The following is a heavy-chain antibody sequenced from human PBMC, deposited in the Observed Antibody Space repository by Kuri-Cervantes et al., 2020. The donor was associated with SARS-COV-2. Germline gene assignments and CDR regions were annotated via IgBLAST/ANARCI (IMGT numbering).Heavy chain of an antibody. CDR3: ARDPNYDSSGYYGLTFDY. Sequence: ASVKVSCKASGYTFTSYGISWVRQAPGQGLEWMGWISAYNGNTNYAQKLQGRVTMTTDTSTSTDYMELRSLRSDDTAVYYCARDPNYDSSGYYGLTFDYWGQGTLVTVSS. D-gene: IGHD3-22*01. J-gene: IGHJ4*02. V-gene: IGHV1-18*01. CDR1: GYTFTSYG. CDR2: ISAYNGNT.